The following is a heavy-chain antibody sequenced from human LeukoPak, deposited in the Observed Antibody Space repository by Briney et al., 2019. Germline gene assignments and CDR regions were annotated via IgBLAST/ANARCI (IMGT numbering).Heavy chain of an antibody. CDR2: INHSGST. J-gene: IGHJ4*02. Sequence: PSETLSLTCAVYGGSFSGYYWSWIRQPPGKGLEWIGEINHSGSTNYNPSLKSLVTISVDTSKNQFSLKLTSVTAADTAVYYCARGSVVGLGYWGQGTLVTVSS. V-gene: IGHV4-34*01. CDR3: ARGSVVGLGY. CDR1: GGSFSGYY. D-gene: IGHD3-16*01.